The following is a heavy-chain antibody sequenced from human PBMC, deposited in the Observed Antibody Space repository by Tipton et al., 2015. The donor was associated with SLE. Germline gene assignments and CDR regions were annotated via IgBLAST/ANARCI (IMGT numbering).Heavy chain of an antibody. V-gene: IGHV4-31*03. CDR2: IYYSGST. CDR1: GGSISSGGYY. J-gene: IGHJ3*02. Sequence: TLSLTCTVSGGSISSGGYYWSWIRQHPGKGLEWIGYIYYSGSTYYNPSLKSRVTISVDTSKNQFSLKLSSVTAADTAVYYCARGGSARSHGAFDIWGQGTMVTVSS. D-gene: IGHD6-6*01. CDR3: ARGGSARSHGAFDI.